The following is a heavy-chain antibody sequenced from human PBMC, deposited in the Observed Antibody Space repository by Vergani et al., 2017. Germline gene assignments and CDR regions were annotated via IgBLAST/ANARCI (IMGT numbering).Heavy chain of an antibody. CDR3: ARAYGRYDWFDY. D-gene: IGHD1-20*01. V-gene: IGHV3-7*01. CDR1: AFTFSSYW. J-gene: IGHJ4*01. CDR2: IKQDGSEK. Sequence: EVQLVESGGGLVQPGGSLRLSCAASAFTFSSYWMSWVRQAPGKGLEWVANIKQDGSEKYYVDSVKGRFTISRDNAKNSLYLQMNSLRAEDTAVYYCARAYGRYDWFDYWGQRTLVTVSS.